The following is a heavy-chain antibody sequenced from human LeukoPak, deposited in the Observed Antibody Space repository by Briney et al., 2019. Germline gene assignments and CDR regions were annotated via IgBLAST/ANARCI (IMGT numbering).Heavy chain of an antibody. J-gene: IGHJ6*04. CDR1: GFTFDDYG. Sequence: GGSLRLSCAASGFTFDDYGMSWVRQAPGKGLEWVSGINWNGGSTGYTDSVKGRFTISRDNAKNSLYLQMNSLRAEDTAVYYCAELGITMIGGVWGKGTTVTISS. CDR2: INWNGGST. V-gene: IGHV3-20*04. D-gene: IGHD3-10*02. CDR3: AELGITMIGGV.